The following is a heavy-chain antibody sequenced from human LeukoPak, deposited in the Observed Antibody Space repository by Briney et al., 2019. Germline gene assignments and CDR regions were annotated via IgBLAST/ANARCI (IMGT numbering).Heavy chain of an antibody. V-gene: IGHV3-30*04. Sequence: PGGSLRLSCAASGFTFSSYAMHWVRQAPGKGLEWVAVISYDGSNKYYADSVKGRFTISRDNSKNTLYLQMNSLRAEDTAVYYCARDHAYSSGWYWYFDLWGRGTLVTVSS. CDR2: ISYDGSNK. CDR3: ARDHAYSSGWYWYFDL. D-gene: IGHD6-19*01. CDR1: GFTFSSYA. J-gene: IGHJ2*01.